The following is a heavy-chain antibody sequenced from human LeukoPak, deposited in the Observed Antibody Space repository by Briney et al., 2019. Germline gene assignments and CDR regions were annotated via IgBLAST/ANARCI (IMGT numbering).Heavy chain of an antibody. V-gene: IGHV3-23*01. CDR2: IRGSGGST. CDR1: GFTFSSYA. D-gene: IGHD3-10*01. CDR3: AKKAGKGSGSYYMVLFLADY. Sequence: GGSLRLSCAASGFTFSSYAMSWVRQAPGKGLEWVSAIRGSGGSTYYADSVKGRFTISRDNSKNTLYLQMNSLRAEDTAVYYCAKKAGKGSGSYYMVLFLADYWGQGTLVTVSS. J-gene: IGHJ4*02.